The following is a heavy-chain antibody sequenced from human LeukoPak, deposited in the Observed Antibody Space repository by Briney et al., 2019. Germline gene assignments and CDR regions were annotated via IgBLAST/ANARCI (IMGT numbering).Heavy chain of an antibody. D-gene: IGHD3-10*01. CDR3: AKGGSVLPELIDY. Sequence: GGSLRLSCAASGFTFDHHAMHWVRQVPGKGLEWVSLISWDGSTTYYAGSVKGRFTTSRDNSKDSLYLQMNSLRPEDTALYYCAKGGSVLPELIDYWGQGTLVTVSS. J-gene: IGHJ4*02. V-gene: IGHV3-43D*03. CDR2: ISWDGSTT. CDR1: GFTFDHHA.